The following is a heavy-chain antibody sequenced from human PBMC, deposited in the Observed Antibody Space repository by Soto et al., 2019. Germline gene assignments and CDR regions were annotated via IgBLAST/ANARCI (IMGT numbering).Heavy chain of an antibody. CDR3: AKGYYYDNDGHFDY. D-gene: IGHD3-22*01. J-gene: IGHJ4*02. V-gene: IGHV3-9*01. Sequence: EVQLVESGGGLVQPGGSLRLSCAASGFTFDHCAMHWVRQAPGKGLEWVSGINWDSGSIGYGDFVKGRFTISRDNAKKSLYLQMNSLRTEDTGVYYCAKGYYYDNDGHFDYWGQGTLVTVSS. CDR1: GFTFDHCA. CDR2: INWDSGSI.